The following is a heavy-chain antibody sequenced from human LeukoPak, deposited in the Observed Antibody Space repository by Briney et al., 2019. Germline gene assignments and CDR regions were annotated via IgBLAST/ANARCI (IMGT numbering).Heavy chain of an antibody. J-gene: IGHJ4*02. CDR2: INSDGSST. D-gene: IGHD6-19*01. V-gene: IGHV3-74*01. Sequence: GGSLRLSCAASGFTFDDYAMHWVRQAPGKGLVWVSRINSDGSSTSYADSVKGRFTISRDNAKNTLYLQMNSLRAEDTAVYYCARVRRAVAGVYYFDYWGQGTLVTVSS. CDR3: ARVRRAVAGVYYFDY. CDR1: GFTFDDYA.